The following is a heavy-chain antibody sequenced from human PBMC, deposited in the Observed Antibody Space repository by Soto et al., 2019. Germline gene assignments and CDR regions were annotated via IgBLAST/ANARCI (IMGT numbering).Heavy chain of an antibody. J-gene: IGHJ4*02. CDR3: ARGRGKARDGYNPY. D-gene: IGHD5-12*01. CDR1: GFTFSSYS. CDR2: ISSSSSTI. Sequence: GGSLRLSCAASGFTFSSYSMNWVRQAPGKGLECVSYISSSSSTIYYADSVKGRFTISRDNAKNSLYLQMNSLRDEDTAVYYCARGRGKARDGYNPYWGQGTLVTVSS. V-gene: IGHV3-48*02.